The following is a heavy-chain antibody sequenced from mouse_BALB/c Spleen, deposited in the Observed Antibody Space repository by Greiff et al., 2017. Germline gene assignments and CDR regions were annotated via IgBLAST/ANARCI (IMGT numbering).Heavy chain of an antibody. CDR1: GFTFSSFG. D-gene: IGHD3-1*01. CDR3: ARSGYGYFDY. J-gene: IGHJ2*01. Sequence: EVKLVESGGGLVQPGGSRKLSCAASGFTFSSFGMHWVRQAPEKGLEWVAYISSGSSTIYYADTVKGRFTISRDNPKNTLFLQMTSLRSEDTAMYYCARSGYGYFDYWGQGTTLTVSS. CDR2: ISSGSSTI. V-gene: IGHV5-17*02.